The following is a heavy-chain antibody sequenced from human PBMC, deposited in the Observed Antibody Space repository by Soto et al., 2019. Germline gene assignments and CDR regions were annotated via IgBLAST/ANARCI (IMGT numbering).Heavy chain of an antibody. CDR1: GGSFRGYY. V-gene: IGHV4-34*01. CDR3: AAEIPVMTTVTTRWFDP. CDR2: INHSGST. D-gene: IGHD4-17*01. Sequence: NPSETLSLTCAVYGGSFRGYYWSWIRQPPGKGLEWIGEINHSGSTNYNPSLKSRVTISVDTSKNQFSLKLSSVTAADTAVYYCAAEIPVMTTVTTRWFDPWGQVTLVTVSS. J-gene: IGHJ5*02.